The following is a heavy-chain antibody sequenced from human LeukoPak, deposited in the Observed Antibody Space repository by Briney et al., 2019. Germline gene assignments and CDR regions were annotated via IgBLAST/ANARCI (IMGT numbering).Heavy chain of an antibody. CDR3: ARDKLWFGELSAYGMDV. CDR2: INPNSGGT. Sequence: ASVKVSCKASGYTFTGYYMYWVRQAPGQGLEWMGWINPNSGGTNYAQKFQGRVTMTRDTSISTAYMELSRLRSDDTAVYYCARDKLWFGELSAYGMDVWGQGTTVTVSS. D-gene: IGHD3-10*01. J-gene: IGHJ6*02. V-gene: IGHV1-2*02. CDR1: GYTFTGYY.